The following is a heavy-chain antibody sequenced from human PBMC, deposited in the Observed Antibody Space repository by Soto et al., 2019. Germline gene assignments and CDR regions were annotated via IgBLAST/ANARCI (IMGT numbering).Heavy chain of an antibody. CDR3: ARDRGSGSYYLAPYFFDY. CDR2: ITPYTGNT. Sequence: QVQLLQSGAEVKKPGASVRVSCKASGYTCTDYGFSWVRQAPGQGLEWMGWITPYTGNTNFAQKFQGRVTMATDRFTRTAYMDLRSLTSDDTVVYYCARDRGSGSYYLAPYFFDYWGQGTLVTVSS. D-gene: IGHD1-26*01. CDR1: GYTCTDYG. V-gene: IGHV1-18*01. J-gene: IGHJ4*02.